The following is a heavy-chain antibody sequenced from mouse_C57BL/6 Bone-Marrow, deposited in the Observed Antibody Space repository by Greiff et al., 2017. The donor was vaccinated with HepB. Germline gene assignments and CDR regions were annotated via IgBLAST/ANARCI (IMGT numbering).Heavy chain of an antibody. D-gene: IGHD1-1*01. CDR3: TTRGDYGSSYVGDY. V-gene: IGHV14-4*01. CDR1: GFNIKDDY. J-gene: IGHJ2*01. Sequence: EVQLQESGAELVRPGASVKLSCTASGFNIKDDYMHWVKQRPEQGLEWIGWIDPENGDTEYASKFQGKATITADTSSNTAYLQLSSLTSEDTAVYYCTTRGDYGSSYVGDYWGQGTTLTVSS. CDR2: IDPENGDT.